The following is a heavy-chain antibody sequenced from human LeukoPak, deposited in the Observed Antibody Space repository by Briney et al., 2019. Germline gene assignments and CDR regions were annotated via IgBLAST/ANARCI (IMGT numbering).Heavy chain of an antibody. D-gene: IGHD3-16*02. J-gene: IGHJ4*02. CDR3: ARGSLARLGELSLKY. CDR1: GGSFSGYY. Sequence: SETLSLTCAVYGGSFSGYYWSWIRQPPGKGLEWIGEINHSGSTNYNPSLKSRVTISVDTSKSQFSLKLSSVTAADTAVYYCARGSLARLGELSLKYWGQGTLVTVSS. CDR2: INHSGST. V-gene: IGHV4-34*01.